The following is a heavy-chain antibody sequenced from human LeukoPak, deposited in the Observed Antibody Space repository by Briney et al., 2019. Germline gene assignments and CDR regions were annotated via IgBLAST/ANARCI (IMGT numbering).Heavy chain of an antibody. CDR1: GFSFGTYT. J-gene: IGHJ4*02. V-gene: IGHV3-30*03. CDR3: ARDDIIVGATTLDF. Sequence: GGSLRLSCAASGFSFGTYTMNWVRQAPGKGLEWLAVISSDGSNKYQVDSVKGRFTISRDNSKNTLYLEMDSVRLGDTAVYYCARDDIIVGATTLDFWGQGTLVTVSS. CDR2: ISSDGSNK. D-gene: IGHD1-26*01.